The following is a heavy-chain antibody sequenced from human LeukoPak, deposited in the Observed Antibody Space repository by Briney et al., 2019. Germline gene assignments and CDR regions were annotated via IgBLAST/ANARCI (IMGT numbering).Heavy chain of an antibody. D-gene: IGHD2-15*01. Sequence: GGSLRLSCAASGFTFSSYWMSWVRQAPGKGLEWVANIKQDGSEKYYVDSVKGRFTISRDNAKNSLYLQMNSLRAEDTAVYYCAKDRQGYCSGGSCYSRKNYYYYYGMDVWGQGTTVTVSS. J-gene: IGHJ6*02. CDR3: AKDRQGYCSGGSCYSRKNYYYYYGMDV. CDR2: IKQDGSEK. V-gene: IGHV3-7*01. CDR1: GFTFSSYW.